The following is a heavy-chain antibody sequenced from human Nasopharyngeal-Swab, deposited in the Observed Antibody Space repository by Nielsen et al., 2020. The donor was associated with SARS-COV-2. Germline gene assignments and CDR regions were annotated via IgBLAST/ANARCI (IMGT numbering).Heavy chain of an antibody. Sequence: GESLKISCAASGFPFSTSVMTWVRQAPGKGLDWVSLISTSGDTTFYTNSVEGRFTISRDSSKNTLYLQMDSLRSEDTAVYYCARDAPAHYGAFYWGRGTLVTVSS. CDR3: ARDAPAHYGAFY. J-gene: IGHJ4*02. D-gene: IGHD4-17*01. V-gene: IGHV3-23*01. CDR1: GFPFSTSV. CDR2: ISTSGDTT.